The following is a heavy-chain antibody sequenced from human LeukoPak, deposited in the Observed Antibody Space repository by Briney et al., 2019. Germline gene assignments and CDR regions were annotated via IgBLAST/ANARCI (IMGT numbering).Heavy chain of an antibody. D-gene: IGHD1-26*01. CDR3: ARCKGIPFSGSYDY. CDR2: IYSGGST. Sequence: PGGPLRLSCAASGFTVSSDYMSWVRQAPGKGLEWVSIIYSGGSTYYADSVKGRFTITRDNSKNTLYLQMNSLRAEDTAVYYCARCKGIPFSGSYDYWGQGTLVTVSS. J-gene: IGHJ4*02. CDR1: GFTVSSDY. V-gene: IGHV3-53*01.